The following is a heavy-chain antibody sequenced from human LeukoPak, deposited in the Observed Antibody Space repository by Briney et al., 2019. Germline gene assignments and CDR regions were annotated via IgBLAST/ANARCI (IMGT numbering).Heavy chain of an antibody. V-gene: IGHV3-33*06. D-gene: IGHD5-18*01. Sequence: GGSLRLSCAASGFTFSSYGMHRVRQAPGKGLEWVAVIWYDGSNKYYADSVKGRFTISRDNSKNTLYLQMNSLRAEDTAVYYCAKVGRDSYGYRYYYYYMDVWGKGTTVTVSS. CDR3: AKVGRDSYGYRYYYYYMDV. J-gene: IGHJ6*03. CDR1: GFTFSSYG. CDR2: IWYDGSNK.